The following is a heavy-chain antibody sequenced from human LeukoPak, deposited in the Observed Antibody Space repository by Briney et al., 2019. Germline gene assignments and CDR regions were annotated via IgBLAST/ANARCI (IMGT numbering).Heavy chain of an antibody. CDR3: ATDPATVGITTRDF. Sequence: GGSLRLSCAGSGFIFSNYVMNWVRQAPGKGLEWVSSISSRGVSTNYADFVKGRFTISRDNSKSTLYLQMNSLRAEDTAVYYCATDPATVGITTRDFWGQGTLVTVSS. CDR1: GFIFSNYV. CDR2: ISSRGVST. V-gene: IGHV3-23*01. J-gene: IGHJ4*02. D-gene: IGHD1-26*01.